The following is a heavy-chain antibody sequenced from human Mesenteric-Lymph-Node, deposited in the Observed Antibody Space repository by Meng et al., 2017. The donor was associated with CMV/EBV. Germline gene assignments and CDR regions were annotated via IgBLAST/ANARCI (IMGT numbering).Heavy chain of an antibody. CDR1: GFTYSSYG. CDR2: IWYDGSNK. Sequence: LSCAASGFTYSSYGMHWVRQAPGKGLEWVAVIWYDGSNKYYADSVKGRFTISRDNSKNTLYLQMNSLRAEDTAVYYCAKQDFSNWFDPWGQGTLVTVSS. D-gene: IGHD3/OR15-3a*01. J-gene: IGHJ5*02. V-gene: IGHV3-33*06. CDR3: AKQDFSNWFDP.